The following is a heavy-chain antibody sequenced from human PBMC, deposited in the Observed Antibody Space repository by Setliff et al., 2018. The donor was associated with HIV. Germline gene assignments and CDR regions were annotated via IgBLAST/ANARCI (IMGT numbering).Heavy chain of an antibody. CDR1: GFTFRAAW. V-gene: IGHV3-15*01. CDR3: TTGLIYCGADCSFDS. D-gene: IGHD2-21*02. Sequence: GGSLRLSCVGSGFTFRAAWMNWVRQTPGKGLERVSRIRSKIDGETTEYAAPVKGRFTILRDDSKNTVYLQMNSLKAEDTAVYYCTTGLIYCGADCSFDSWGQGTLVTVSS. J-gene: IGHJ5*01. CDR2: IRSKIDGETT.